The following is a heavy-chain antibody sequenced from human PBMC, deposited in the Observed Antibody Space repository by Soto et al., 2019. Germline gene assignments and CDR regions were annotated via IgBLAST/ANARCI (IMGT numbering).Heavy chain of an antibody. CDR1: GYTFTGYY. D-gene: IGHD3-22*01. V-gene: IGHV1-2*02. CDR3: ARGGGSYYYDSSGYCYNNPWYFDL. J-gene: IGHJ2*01. CDR2: INPNSGGT. Sequence: QVQLVQSGAEVKKPGASVKVSCKASGYTFTGYYMHWVRQAPGQGLEWMGWINPNSGGTNYAQKFQGRDTITRDTSISTAYMELSRLRSDDTAVYYCARGGGSYYYDSSGYCYNNPWYFDLWGRGTLVTVSS.